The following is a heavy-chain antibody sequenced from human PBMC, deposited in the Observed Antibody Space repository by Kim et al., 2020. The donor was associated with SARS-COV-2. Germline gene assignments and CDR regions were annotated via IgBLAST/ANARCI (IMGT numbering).Heavy chain of an antibody. J-gene: IGHJ6*03. CDR3: SRGCTSATACYDPMD. CDR1: GFSFSDLY. D-gene: IGHD2-15*01. Sequence: GGSLRLSCAASGFSFSDLYMDWVRQAPGKGLEWVGLGRDSGNGYTTEYSASVKCRFTSERDGSRNYLYLHLRSLGTEDTCVCFCSRGCTSATACYDPMD. CDR2: GRDSGNGYTT. V-gene: IGHV3-72*01.